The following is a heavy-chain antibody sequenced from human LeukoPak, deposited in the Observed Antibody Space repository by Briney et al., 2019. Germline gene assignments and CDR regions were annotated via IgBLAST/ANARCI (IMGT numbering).Heavy chain of an antibody. CDR2: IYYSGST. CDR3: ASSIAAAGMTLDFDY. V-gene: IGHV4-59*01. J-gene: IGHJ4*02. CDR1: GGSISSYY. Sequence: SETLSLTCTVSGGSISSYYWSWIRQPPGKGLEWIGYIYYSGSTNYNPSLKSRVTVSVDTSKNQFSLKLSSVTAADTAVYYCASSIAAAGMTLDFDYWGQGTLVTVSS. D-gene: IGHD6-13*01.